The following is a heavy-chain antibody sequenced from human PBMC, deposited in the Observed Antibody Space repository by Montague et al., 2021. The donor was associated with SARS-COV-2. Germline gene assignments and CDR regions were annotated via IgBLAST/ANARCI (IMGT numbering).Heavy chain of an antibody. D-gene: IGHD2-2*02. CDR2: ISQSGNT. CDR1: GGSFSRYY. CDR3: ARLGDGIVPSPILGLGPYYSFYYMDV. Sequence: SETLSLTCAVSGGSFSRYYWSWIRQPPGKGLEWIGEISQSGNTKXNPSLQSRVSISLDTSRNQFSLKVSSVTAADTAIYYCARLGDGIVPSPILGLGPYYSFYYMDVWGQGTTVTVSS. V-gene: IGHV4-34*01. J-gene: IGHJ6*03.